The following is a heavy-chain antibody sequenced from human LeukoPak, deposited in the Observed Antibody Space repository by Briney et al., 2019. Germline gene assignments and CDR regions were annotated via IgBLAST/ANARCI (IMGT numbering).Heavy chain of an antibody. CDR1: GFTFSSFA. J-gene: IGHJ4*02. CDR3: AKDKGSGTYPPY. Sequence: PGGSLRLSCAASGFTFSSFAMSWVRQAPGKGLEWVSGISGSGGSTYYADSVKGRFTISRDNSKNSLYLQMNSLRDEDTAVYYCAKDKGSGTYPPYWGQGGLLTVSS. CDR2: ISGSGGST. V-gene: IGHV3-23*01. D-gene: IGHD1-26*01.